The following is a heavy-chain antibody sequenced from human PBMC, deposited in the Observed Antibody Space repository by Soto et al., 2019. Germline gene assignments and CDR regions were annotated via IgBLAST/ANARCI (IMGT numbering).Heavy chain of an antibody. CDR1: GFTFRSYS. Sequence: GGSLRLSCAASGFTFRSYSMNWVRQAPGKGLEWVSSISSSSSYIYYADSVKGRFTISRDNAKNSLYLQMNSLRAEDTAVYYCASFLAVAGIRYFDYWGQGTLVTVSS. D-gene: IGHD6-19*01. CDR2: ISSSSSYI. CDR3: ASFLAVAGIRYFDY. V-gene: IGHV3-21*01. J-gene: IGHJ4*02.